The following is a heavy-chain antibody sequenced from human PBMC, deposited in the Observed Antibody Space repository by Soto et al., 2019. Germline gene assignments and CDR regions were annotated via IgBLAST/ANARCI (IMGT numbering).Heavy chain of an antibody. CDR3: AKDPGSGWYDPGFDY. CDR2: ISGSGGST. J-gene: IGHJ4*02. CDR1: GFTFSSYA. D-gene: IGHD6-19*01. Sequence: GGSLRLSCAASGFTFSSYAMSWVRQAPGKGLEWVSAISGSGGSTYYADSVKGRFTISRDNSKNTLYLQMNSLRAENTAVYYCAKDPGSGWYDPGFDYWGQGTLVTVSS. V-gene: IGHV3-23*01.